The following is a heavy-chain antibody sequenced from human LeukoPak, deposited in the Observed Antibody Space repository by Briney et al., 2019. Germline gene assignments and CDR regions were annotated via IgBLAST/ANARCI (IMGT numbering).Heavy chain of an antibody. CDR1: GFTVSSNY. CDR3: AREGVGATVYFDY. D-gene: IGHD1-26*01. V-gene: IGHV3-53*01. J-gene: IGHJ4*02. Sequence: PGGSLRLSCAASGFTVSSNYMSWVRQAPGKGLEWVSVIYSDGSTYYADSVKGRFTISRDNSKNTLYLQMNSLRAEDTAVYYCAREGVGATVYFDYWGQGTLVTVSS. CDR2: IYSDGST.